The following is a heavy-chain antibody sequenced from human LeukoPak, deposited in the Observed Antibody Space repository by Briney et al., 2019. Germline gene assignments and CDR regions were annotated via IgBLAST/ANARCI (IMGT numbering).Heavy chain of an antibody. CDR1: VASISSSTYY. CDR2: IYYRGNT. Sequence: SETLSLTCTVSVASISSSTYYWGWVRQPPGKGLEWIGSIYYRGNTYYNPSLKSRVTISVDTSKNQFSLKLGSVTAADTAVYYCARHTGYYLTDAFNMWGQGTMVTVSS. CDR3: ARHTGYYLTDAFNM. V-gene: IGHV4-39*01. D-gene: IGHD3-9*01. J-gene: IGHJ3*02.